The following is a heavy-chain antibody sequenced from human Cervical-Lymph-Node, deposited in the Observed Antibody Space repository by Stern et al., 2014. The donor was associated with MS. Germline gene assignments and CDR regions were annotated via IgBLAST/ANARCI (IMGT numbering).Heavy chain of an antibody. D-gene: IGHD1-1*01. V-gene: IGHV4-59*01. CDR1: GGSISSYY. J-gene: IGHJ6*02. CDR2: IYFSGST. CDR3: ARAPYDFTNWYGMDV. Sequence: QVQLQESGPGLVKPSETLSLTCIVSGGSISSYYWSWIRQPPGKGLEWIAHIYFSGSTDYNPSLQSRVTMSADISKNQISLRLSSVTAADTAVYYCARAPYDFTNWYGMDVWGQGTTVTVSS.